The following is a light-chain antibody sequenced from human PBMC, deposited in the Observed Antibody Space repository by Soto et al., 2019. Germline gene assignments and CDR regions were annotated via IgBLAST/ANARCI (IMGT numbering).Light chain of an antibody. CDR2: DAS. CDR3: QQYNSYSEA. CDR1: QSISSW. V-gene: IGKV1-5*01. Sequence: EIRMTQSPSTVSAKIGDRGTITCRASQSISSWLAWYQQKPGKAPKLLIYDASSLESGVPSRFSGSGSGTEFTLTISSLQPDDFATYYCQQYNSYSEAFGQGTKV. J-gene: IGKJ1*01.